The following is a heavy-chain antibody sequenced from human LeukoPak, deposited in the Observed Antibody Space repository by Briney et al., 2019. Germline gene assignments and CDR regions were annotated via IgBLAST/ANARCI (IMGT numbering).Heavy chain of an antibody. CDR1: GGSISSYY. J-gene: IGHJ2*01. V-gene: IGHV4-4*09. D-gene: IGHD3-3*01. CDR2: IYTSVTT. Sequence: SETLSLTCTVAGGSISSYYWGWIRQPPGKGLEWVGYIYTSVTTNHNHSLKRRVNISVETSKNQFSLKLSSVTAAETAVYYCARSPPPEITIFGVVINYWYFDLWGRGTLVTVSS. CDR3: ARSPPPEITIFGVVINYWYFDL.